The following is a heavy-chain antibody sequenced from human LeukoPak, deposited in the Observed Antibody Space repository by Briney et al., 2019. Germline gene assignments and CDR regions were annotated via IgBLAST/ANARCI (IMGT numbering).Heavy chain of an antibody. CDR2: ISGSGNST. D-gene: IGHD3-10*01. CDR1: GFTFSNAW. J-gene: IGHJ6*02. V-gene: IGHV3-23*01. Sequence: GGSLRLSCAASGFTFSNAWMSWVRQAPGKGLEWVSAISGSGNSTYYVDSVKGRFTISRDNSKNTLYLQMNSLSAEDTAIYYCAKVQYVYYGSGSYDMDVWGQGTPVTVSS. CDR3: AKVQYVYYGSGSYDMDV.